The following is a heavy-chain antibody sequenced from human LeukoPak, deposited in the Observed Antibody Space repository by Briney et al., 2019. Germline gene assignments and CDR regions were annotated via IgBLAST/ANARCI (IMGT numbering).Heavy chain of an antibody. Sequence: GGSLRLSCAASGFTFSRYAMMWVRQAPGKGLEGASAITGSGDSTYYVDSVKGRFSSSRDSSQNTLYLQMNSLRAEDTAVYYCAKVRGSTGSNYDVCDIWGQGTMVTVSS. CDR3: AKVRGSTGSNYDVCDI. CDR2: ITGSGDST. D-gene: IGHD1-1*01. V-gene: IGHV3-23*01. J-gene: IGHJ3*02. CDR1: GFTFSRYA.